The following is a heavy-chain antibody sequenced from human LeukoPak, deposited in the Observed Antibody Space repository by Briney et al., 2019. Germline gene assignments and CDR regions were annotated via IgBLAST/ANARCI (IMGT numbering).Heavy chain of an antibody. J-gene: IGHJ6*03. Sequence: ASVKVSCKASGYTFTGYYIHWVRQAPGQGLEWMGWINPNSGGTNYAQKLQGRVTMTTDTSTSTAYMELRSLRTDDTAVYYCARDGVPDGAKIYYYYYYMDVWGKGTTVTVSS. V-gene: IGHV1-2*02. CDR1: GYTFTGYY. CDR2: INPNSGGT. CDR3: ARDGVPDGAKIYYYYYYMDV. D-gene: IGHD4/OR15-4a*01.